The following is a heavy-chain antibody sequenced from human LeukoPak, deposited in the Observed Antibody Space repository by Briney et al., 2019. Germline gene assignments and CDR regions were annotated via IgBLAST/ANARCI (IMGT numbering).Heavy chain of an antibody. V-gene: IGHV1-18*01. D-gene: IGHD2-15*01. J-gene: IGHJ4*02. CDR2: ISAYNGNT. CDR3: ARVLTPHAGRTPSSLDY. Sequence: ASVKVSCKASGYTFTSYGISWVRQAPGQGLEWMGWISAYNGNTNYAQKLQGRVTMTTDTSTSTAYMELRSLRSDDTAVYYCARVLTPHAGRTPSSLDYWGQGTLVTVSS. CDR1: GYTFTSYG.